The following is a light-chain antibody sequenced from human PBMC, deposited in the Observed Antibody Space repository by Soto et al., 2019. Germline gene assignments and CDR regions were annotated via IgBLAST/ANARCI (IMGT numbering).Light chain of an antibody. CDR3: QQYYRTHIT. J-gene: IGKJ5*01. Sequence: DIVMTQSPDSLAVSLGERATINCKSSQSVLYSSNNKNYLAWYQQKPGQPPKLLIYWASTRESGVPDRFSGSGSGTDFTLTISSLQAEDVAVYYCQQYYRTHITFGQGTRLEIK. CDR1: QSVLYSSNNKNY. CDR2: WAS. V-gene: IGKV4-1*01.